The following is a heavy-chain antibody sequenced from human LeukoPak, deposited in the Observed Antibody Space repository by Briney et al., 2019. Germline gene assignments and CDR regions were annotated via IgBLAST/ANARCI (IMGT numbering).Heavy chain of an antibody. CDR3: AREEGFGEAL. CDR1: GFTFSNYW. Sequence: GGSLRLSCAASGFTFSNYWMSWVRQAPGKGLEWVANIKHDGSEKYYVDSMKGRFTISRDNAKNSLYLQMNSLRAEDTAVYYCAREEGFGEALWGQGTLITVSS. D-gene: IGHD3-10*01. CDR2: IKHDGSEK. J-gene: IGHJ4*02. V-gene: IGHV3-7*03.